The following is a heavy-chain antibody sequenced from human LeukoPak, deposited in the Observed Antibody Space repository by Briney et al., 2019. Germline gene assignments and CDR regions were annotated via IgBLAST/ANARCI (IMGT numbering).Heavy chain of an antibody. CDR3: ATTHDSRELVQGDS. CDR2: IMPILDIT. CDR1: GGTFSHYA. V-gene: IGHV1-69*04. J-gene: IGHJ4*02. Sequence: SVKVSCKASGGTFSHYAISWVRQAPGQGLEWMGRIMPILDITHYAQKFQGRVTISADKSTSTAYMDLSGLRSEDTAVYYCATTHDSRELVQGDSWGQGTLVTVSS. D-gene: IGHD3-10*01.